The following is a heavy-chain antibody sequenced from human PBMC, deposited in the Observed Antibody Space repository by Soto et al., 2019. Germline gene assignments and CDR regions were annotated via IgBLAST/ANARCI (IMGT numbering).Heavy chain of an antibody. CDR2: VYWDDTK. D-gene: IGHD4-17*01. CDR1: GFSLSTSGVG. Sequence: QITLRESGPTLVKPTQTLTLTCSFSGFSLSTSGVGVGWIRQPPVKALEWLAVVYWDDTKHYSPSLKSRLTIAKNTSKNQVVLTMTNMDPVDTSTYFCARKGYGDYPLDYWGQGTLVTVSS. J-gene: IGHJ4*02. CDR3: ARKGYGDYPLDY. V-gene: IGHV2-5*02.